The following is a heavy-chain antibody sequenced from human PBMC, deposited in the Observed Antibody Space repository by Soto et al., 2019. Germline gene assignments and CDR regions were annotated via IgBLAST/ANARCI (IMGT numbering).Heavy chain of an antibody. Sequence: AESLRLSCAASGVTFSNFARTWVRQAAGEGLEWVSSISGTDDYTYYAYSVNGRITISRDNARNTLLLHLNTLRPNDTAMYYCAKCSRPSASAIQAFIDPWGLGTTVTVSS. CDR1: GVTFSNFA. V-gene: IGHV3-23*01. D-gene: IGHD2-15*01. J-gene: IGHJ5*01. CDR3: AKCSRPSASAIQAFIDP. CDR2: ISGTDDYT.